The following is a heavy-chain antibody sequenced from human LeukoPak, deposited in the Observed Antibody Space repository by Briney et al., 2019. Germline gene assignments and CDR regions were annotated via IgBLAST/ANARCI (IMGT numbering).Heavy chain of an antibody. J-gene: IGHJ4*02. Sequence: PGGSLRLSCAASGFTFSSYAMSWVRQAPGKGLEWVSAISGSGGSTNYADSVKGRFTISRDNSKNTLYLQLNSLRAEDTAVYYCAKDLGYDILAGLDFDFWGQGTLVTVSS. CDR1: GFTFSSYA. V-gene: IGHV3-23*01. CDR2: ISGSGGST. D-gene: IGHD3-9*01. CDR3: AKDLGYDILAGLDFDF.